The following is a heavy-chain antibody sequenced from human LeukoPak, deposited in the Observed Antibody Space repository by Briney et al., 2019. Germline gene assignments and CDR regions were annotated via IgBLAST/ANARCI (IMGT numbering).Heavy chain of an antibody. CDR3: ARQPEGTWFDP. J-gene: IGHJ5*02. V-gene: IGHV5-10-1*01. CDR1: GYSFTSNW. D-gene: IGHD1-1*01. CDR2: IDPSDSYT. Sequence: GESLMISCKGSGYSFTSNWISWVRQLPGKGLEWMGRIDPSDSYTNYSPSFQGHVTISADKSISTAYLQWSSLKASDTAMYYCARQPEGTWFDPWGQGTLVTVSS.